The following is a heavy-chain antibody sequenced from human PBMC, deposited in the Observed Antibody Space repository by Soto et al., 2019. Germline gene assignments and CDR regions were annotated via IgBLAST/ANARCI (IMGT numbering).Heavy chain of an antibody. J-gene: IGHJ6*02. CDR3: ARASPVVTDV. V-gene: IGHV4-30-4*01. Sequence: QVQLQESGPGLVKPSQTLSLTFTVSGGSIRIGDYSWSWIRQPTGKGLEWIGYIYFSGSTSYNPSLKSQVTISVDTSKNQFPLKLSSVTAADTAVYYCARASPVVTDVWGQGTTVTVSS. CDR2: IYFSGST. CDR1: GGSIRIGDYS. D-gene: IGHD5-18*01.